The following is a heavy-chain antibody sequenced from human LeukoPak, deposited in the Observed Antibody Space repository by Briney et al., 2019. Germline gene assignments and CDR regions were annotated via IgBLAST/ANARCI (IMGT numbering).Heavy chain of an antibody. Sequence: GGSPRLSCAASGFTFSSYTMNWVRQAPGKGLEWVSSISSSSTYIYYAHSVKGRFIISRDNAKNSLYLQMNSLRAEDTAIYHCARVGSWDTFDVWGQGTMVSVSS. CDR2: ISSSSTYI. D-gene: IGHD3-10*01. CDR3: ARVGSWDTFDV. CDR1: GFTFSSYT. V-gene: IGHV3-21*01. J-gene: IGHJ3*01.